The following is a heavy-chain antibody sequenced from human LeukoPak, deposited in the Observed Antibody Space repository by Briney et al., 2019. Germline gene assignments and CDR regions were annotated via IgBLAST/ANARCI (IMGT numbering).Heavy chain of an antibody. D-gene: IGHD6-13*01. CDR1: GYSFTSYW. J-gene: IGHJ3*02. Sequence: GESLKISCKGSGYSFTSYWIGWVRQMPGKGLEWMRIIYPGDSDTRYSPSFQGQVTISADKSISTAYLQWSSLKASDTAMYYCARQRRNGGIAASNDAFDIWGQGTMVTVSS. CDR3: ARQRRNGGIAASNDAFDI. V-gene: IGHV5-51*01. CDR2: IYPGDSDT.